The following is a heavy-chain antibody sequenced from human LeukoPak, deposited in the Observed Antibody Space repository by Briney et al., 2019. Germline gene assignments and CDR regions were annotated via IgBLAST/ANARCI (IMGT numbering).Heavy chain of an antibody. CDR2: INPNSGDT. Sequence: ASVKVSCKASGYTFNGYYMHWVRQAPGQGLEWMGWINPNSGDTKNAQKLQGRVAMTRDTSISTAYIELSRMRSDETAVYYCARGIFPPFCGGDCYSGYFDYWGQGTLVTVSS. J-gene: IGHJ4*02. D-gene: IGHD2-21*02. CDR1: GYTFNGYY. V-gene: IGHV1-2*02. CDR3: ARGIFPPFCGGDCYSGYFDY.